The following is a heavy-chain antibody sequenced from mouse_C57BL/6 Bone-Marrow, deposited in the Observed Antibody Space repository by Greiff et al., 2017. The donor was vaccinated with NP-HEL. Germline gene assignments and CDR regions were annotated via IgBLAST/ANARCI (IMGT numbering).Heavy chain of an antibody. Sequence: QVQLKQPGAELVKPGASVKMSCKASGYTFTSYWITWVKQRPGQGLEWIGDIYPGSGSTNYNEKFQSKATLTVDTSSSTAYMQLSSLTSEDSAVYYCARTAQANARDYWGQGTSVTVSS. V-gene: IGHV1-55*01. J-gene: IGHJ4*01. CDR1: GYTFTSYW. CDR2: IYPGSGST. D-gene: IGHD3-2*02. CDR3: ARTAQANARDY.